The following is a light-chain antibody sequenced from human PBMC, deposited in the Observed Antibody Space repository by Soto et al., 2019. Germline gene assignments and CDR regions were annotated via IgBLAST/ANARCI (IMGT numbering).Light chain of an antibody. CDR1: NXDIGGYNY. J-gene: IGLJ2*01. CDR2: EVS. Sequence: QSALTQPASVSGSPGQSITISCTGTNXDIGGYNYVSWYQQHPGKAPKLMIYEVSHRPSGVSNRFSGSKSGTTASLTISGLQAEDEADYYCSSYTTSSTLVFGGGTQLTVL. CDR3: SSYTTSSTLV. V-gene: IGLV2-14*01.